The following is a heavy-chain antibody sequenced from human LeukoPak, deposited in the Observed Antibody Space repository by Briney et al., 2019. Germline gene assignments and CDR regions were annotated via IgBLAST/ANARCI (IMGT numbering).Heavy chain of an antibody. CDR1: GFTFSSYE. Sequence: PGGSLRLSCAASGFTFSSYEMDWVRQAPGKGLEWVSYISSSGSTIYYADSVKGRFTISRDNAKNTLYLQMNSLRAEDTAVYYCASWGAPGVARTLLDFDYWGQGTLVTVSS. D-gene: IGHD3-16*01. V-gene: IGHV3-48*03. CDR2: ISSSGSTI. J-gene: IGHJ4*02. CDR3: ASWGAPGVARTLLDFDY.